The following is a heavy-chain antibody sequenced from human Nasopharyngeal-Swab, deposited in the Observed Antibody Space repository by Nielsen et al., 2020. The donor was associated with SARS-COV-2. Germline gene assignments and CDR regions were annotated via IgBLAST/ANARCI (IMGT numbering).Heavy chain of an antibody. D-gene: IGHD3-10*01. Sequence: RQMPGKGLEWVAVIWYDGSNKYYADSVKGRFTISRDNSKNTLYLQMNSLRAEDTAVYYCARGGEYYYGSGSYADYWGQGTLVTVSS. CDR2: IWYDGSNK. J-gene: IGHJ4*02. V-gene: IGHV3-33*01. CDR3: ARGGEYYYGSGSYADY.